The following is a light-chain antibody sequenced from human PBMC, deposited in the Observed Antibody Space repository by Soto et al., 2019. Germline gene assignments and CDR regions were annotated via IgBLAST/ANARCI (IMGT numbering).Light chain of an antibody. CDR2: AAS. V-gene: IGKV1-39*01. Sequence: DIQMTQSPSSLSASVGDRGTITCRASQSISSYLNWYQQKPGKAPKLLIYAASSLQSGVPSRFSGSGSGTDFTLTISRLQPEDFATYYCQQSYSTPPWTFGQGTNVAIK. CDR3: QQSYSTPPWT. J-gene: IGKJ1*01. CDR1: QSISSY.